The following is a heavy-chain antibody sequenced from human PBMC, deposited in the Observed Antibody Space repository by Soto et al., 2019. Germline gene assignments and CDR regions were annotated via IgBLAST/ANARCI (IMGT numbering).Heavy chain of an antibody. CDR3: AASPNADFFDY. CDR1: GGSISRGAYY. Sequence: QVQLQESGPGLVTPSQTLSLTCSVSGGSISRGAYYWRWIRQHPGRGREWIGHISYSGNPAYNPSLESRVAISLDTPRNLFSLKLSSVTAADTAVYYCAASPNADFFDYWGQGALVTVSA. V-gene: IGHV4-31*03. CDR2: ISYSGNP. J-gene: IGHJ4*02.